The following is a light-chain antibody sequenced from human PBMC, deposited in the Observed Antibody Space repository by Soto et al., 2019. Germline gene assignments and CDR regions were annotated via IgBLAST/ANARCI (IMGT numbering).Light chain of an antibody. V-gene: IGKV3-11*01. CDR2: DAS. J-gene: IGKJ5*01. Sequence: EIVLTQSPATLSLSPGYRTTLSCRASQSIRSYLAWYQQKPGQAPRLLIYDASNRATGIPARFSGSGSGTDFTLTIRSLQPEDFAVYYCQQRSNWPPITFGQGTRLEIK. CDR3: QQRSNWPPIT. CDR1: QSIRSY.